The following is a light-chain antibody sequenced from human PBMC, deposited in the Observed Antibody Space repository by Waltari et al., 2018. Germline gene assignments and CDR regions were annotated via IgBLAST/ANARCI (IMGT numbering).Light chain of an antibody. CDR3: QQSYSTPLT. CDR2: DAS. CDR1: QDIDNY. J-gene: IGKJ4*01. Sequence: DIQMTQSPSSLSASVGARVTITCQARQDIDNYLNWYQQKPGKAPTLLISDASKLETGVPSRFSGSGSGTDFTLTISSLQPEDFATYYCQQSYSTPLTFGGGTKVEIK. V-gene: IGKV1-39*01.